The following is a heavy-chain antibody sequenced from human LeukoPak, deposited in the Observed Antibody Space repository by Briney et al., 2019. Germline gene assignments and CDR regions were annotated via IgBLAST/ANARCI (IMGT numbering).Heavy chain of an antibody. J-gene: IGHJ4*02. CDR3: AKVYCSKTGCYYST. D-gene: IGHD2-2*01. CDR1: GLSFGDYA. Sequence: GGSLRLSCAASGLSFGDYAMHWVRQAPGQGLEWVSGITWNSGNIGYADSVKGRFTISRDNAKNSLYLQMNSLRAEDTALYYFAKVYCSKTGCYYSTWGQGPLVTVSS. CDR2: ITWNSGNI. V-gene: IGHV3-9*01.